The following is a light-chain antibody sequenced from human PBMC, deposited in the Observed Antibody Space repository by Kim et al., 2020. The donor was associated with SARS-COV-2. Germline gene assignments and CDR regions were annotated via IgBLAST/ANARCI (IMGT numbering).Light chain of an antibody. CDR3: QQYGRPPLT. V-gene: IGKV3-20*01. J-gene: IGKJ4*01. CDR2: GGS. Sequence: SPGERATLSCRASHIISGSYLTWYQQRPGQAPRLLIYGGSNRATDTPDRFSGSGSGTDFTLTISRLEPEDFGVYYCQQYGRPPLTFGGGTKVDIK. CDR1: HIISGSY.